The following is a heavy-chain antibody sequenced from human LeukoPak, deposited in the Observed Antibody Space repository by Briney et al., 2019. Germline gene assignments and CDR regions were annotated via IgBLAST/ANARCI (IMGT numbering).Heavy chain of an antibody. CDR2: ISGSGGST. CDR1: GFTFSSYA. J-gene: IGHJ4*02. V-gene: IGHV3-23*01. D-gene: IGHD3-22*01. CDR3: ARVTPDYYDSSGYYWGLYFDY. Sequence: PGGSLRLSCAASGFTFSSYAMSWVRQAPGKGLEWVSAISGSGGSTYYADSVKGRFTISRDNAKNSLYLQMNSLRAEDTAVYYCARVTPDYYDSSGYYWGLYFDYWGQGTLVTVSS.